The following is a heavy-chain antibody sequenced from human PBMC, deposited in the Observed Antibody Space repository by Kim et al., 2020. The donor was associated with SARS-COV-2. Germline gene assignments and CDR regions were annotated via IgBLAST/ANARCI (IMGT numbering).Heavy chain of an antibody. Sequence: LTSRVTISVDTSKNQYSLKLSSVTAADTAVYYCARSGYSSGWPRFYFDYWGQGTLVTVSS. CDR3: ARSGYSSGWPRFYFDY. D-gene: IGHD6-19*01. V-gene: IGHV4-59*01. J-gene: IGHJ4*02.